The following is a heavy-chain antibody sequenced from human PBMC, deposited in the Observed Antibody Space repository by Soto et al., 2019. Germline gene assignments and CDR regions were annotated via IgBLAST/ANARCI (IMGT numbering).Heavy chain of an antibody. CDR3: ATVGYNWNDGYYYGMDV. V-gene: IGHV3-33*01. Sequence: QVQLVESGGGVVQPGRSLRLSCAASGFTFSSYGMHWVRQAPGKGLEWVAVIWYDGSNKYYADSVKGRFTISRDNSKNTLYLQMNSLRAEDTAVYYCATVGYNWNDGYYYGMDVWGQGTTVTVSS. D-gene: IGHD1-1*01. J-gene: IGHJ6*02. CDR2: IWYDGSNK. CDR1: GFTFSSYG.